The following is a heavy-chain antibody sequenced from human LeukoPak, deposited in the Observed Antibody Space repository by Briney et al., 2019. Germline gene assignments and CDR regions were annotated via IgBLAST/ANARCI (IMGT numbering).Heavy chain of an antibody. V-gene: IGHV3-21*01. D-gene: IGHD5-12*01. CDR3: ARGGGYSGYDYGY. Sequence: GGSLRLSCAASGFTFSSYSMNWVRQAPGKGLEWVSSISSSSSYIYYADSVKGRFTISRDNVKNSLYLQMNSLRAEDTAVYYCARGGGYSGYDYGYWGQGTLVTVSS. J-gene: IGHJ4*02. CDR1: GFTFSSYS. CDR2: ISSSSSYI.